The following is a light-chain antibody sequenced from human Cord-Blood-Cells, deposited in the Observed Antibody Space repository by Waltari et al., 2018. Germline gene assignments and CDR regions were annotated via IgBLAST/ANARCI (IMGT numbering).Light chain of an antibody. Sequence: QSVLPQPPSVSGAPGQGVTIPCTGSSSNIGAGYDVHWSQQLPGTAPKLLIYGNSNRPSGVPDRFSGSKSGTSASLAITGLQAEDEADYYCQSYDSSLSGLYVFGTGTKVTVL. J-gene: IGLJ1*01. CDR2: GNS. CDR3: QSYDSSLSGLYV. V-gene: IGLV1-40*01. CDR1: SSNIGAGYD.